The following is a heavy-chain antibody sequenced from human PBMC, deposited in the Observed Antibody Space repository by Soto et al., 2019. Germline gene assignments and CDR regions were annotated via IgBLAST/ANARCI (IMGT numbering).Heavy chain of an antibody. Sequence: QVQLVQSGAEVKKPGASVKVSCKASGYTFTSYAMHWVRQAPGQRLEWMGWINAGNGNTKYSQKFQGRVTITRDTSASTAYMGLSSLRSEDTAVYYCARQAEGGYHYGYWGQGTLVTVSS. CDR3: ARQAEGGYHYGY. CDR2: INAGNGNT. CDR1: GYTFTSYA. D-gene: IGHD5-12*01. J-gene: IGHJ4*02. V-gene: IGHV1-3*01.